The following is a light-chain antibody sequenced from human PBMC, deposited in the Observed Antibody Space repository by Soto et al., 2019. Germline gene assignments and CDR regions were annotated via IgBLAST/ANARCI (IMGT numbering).Light chain of an antibody. J-gene: IGLJ1*01. Sequence: QSALTQPASVSGSPGQSIAISCTGTSSDVGGYYYVSWYRQHPGKAPKLLIYDVSVRPSEVSHRFSGSKSGNTASLTISGLQTEDEADYYCSSYTSSSTQYVFGTGTKLTVL. CDR2: DVS. V-gene: IGLV2-14*01. CDR3: SSYTSSSTQYV. CDR1: SSDVGGYYY.